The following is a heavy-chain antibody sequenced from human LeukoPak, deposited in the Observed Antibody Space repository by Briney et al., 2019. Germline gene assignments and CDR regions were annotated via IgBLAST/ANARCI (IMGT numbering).Heavy chain of an antibody. Sequence: QSGGSLRLSCAASGFTFTTVAMNWVRQAPGKGLEWVSTITGSGTTYYADSLKGRFTISRDNSKDTLSLQMKSLRAEDTAVYYCSKGHVSGWHSYESWGQGALVTVSS. CDR3: SKGHVSGWHSYES. D-gene: IGHD6-19*01. CDR1: GFTFTTVA. CDR2: ITGSGTT. J-gene: IGHJ4*02. V-gene: IGHV3-23*01.